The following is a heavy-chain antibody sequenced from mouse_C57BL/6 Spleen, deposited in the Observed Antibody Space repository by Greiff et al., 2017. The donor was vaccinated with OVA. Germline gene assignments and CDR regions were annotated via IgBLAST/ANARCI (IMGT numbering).Heavy chain of an antibody. D-gene: IGHD2-2*01. Sequence: VQLKESGEGLVKPGGSLKLSCAASGFTFSSYAMSWVRQTPEKRLEWVAYISSGGDYIYYADTVKGRFTISRDNARNTLYLQMSSLKSEDTAMYYCTRGGGYDGWYFDVWGTGTTVTVSS. CDR2: ISSGGDYI. J-gene: IGHJ1*03. CDR3: TRGGGYDGWYFDV. CDR1: GFTFSSYA. V-gene: IGHV5-9-1*02.